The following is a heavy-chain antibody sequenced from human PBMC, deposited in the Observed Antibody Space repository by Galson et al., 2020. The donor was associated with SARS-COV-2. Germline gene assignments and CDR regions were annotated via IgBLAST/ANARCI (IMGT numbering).Heavy chain of an antibody. CDR1: GFTFSSYE. CDR2: ISSSGSTI. J-gene: IGHJ3*02. Sequence: GGSLRLSCAASGFTFSSYEMNWVRQAPGKGLEWVSYISSSGSTIYYADSVKGRFTISRDNAKNSLYLQMNSLRAEDTAVYYCARALFWTVGYCSGGSCYQDAFDIWGQGTMVTVSS. V-gene: IGHV3-48*03. CDR3: ARALFWTVGYCSGGSCYQDAFDI. D-gene: IGHD2-15*01.